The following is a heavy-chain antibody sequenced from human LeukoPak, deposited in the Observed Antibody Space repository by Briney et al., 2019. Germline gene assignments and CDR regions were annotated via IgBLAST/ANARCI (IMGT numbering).Heavy chain of an antibody. CDR2: ISWNSGSI. CDR1: GFTFDDYA. J-gene: IGHJ4*02. D-gene: IGHD3-22*01. V-gene: IGHV3-9*01. Sequence: GRSLRLSCAASGFTFDDYAMHWVRQAPGKGLEWVSGISWNSGSIGYADSVKGRFTIFRDNAKNSLYLQMNSLRAEDTALYYCAKDMHYDSSGYYHTTFDYWGQGTLVTVSS. CDR3: AKDMHYDSSGYYHTTFDY.